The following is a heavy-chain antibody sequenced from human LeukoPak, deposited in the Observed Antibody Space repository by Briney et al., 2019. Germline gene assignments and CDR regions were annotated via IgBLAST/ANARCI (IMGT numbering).Heavy chain of an antibody. CDR1: GGSISGTNW. CDR2: ICLRSLT. J-gene: IGHJ4*02. Sequence: SETLSLTCGVSGGSISGTNWWSWVRQPPGRVLELIPEICLRSLTNYNPSLRIRLTMTLKESKKQVFLNLTSVTAADAAVYYCSRESGPFSPFGFWGQGTLVSVHS. D-gene: IGHD1-26*01. V-gene: IGHV4-4*02. CDR3: SRESGPFSPFGF.